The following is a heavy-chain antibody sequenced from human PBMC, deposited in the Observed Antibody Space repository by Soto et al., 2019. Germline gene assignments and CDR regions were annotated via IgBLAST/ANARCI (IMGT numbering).Heavy chain of an antibody. Sequence: PXGSLKLSCAASGFTFSNAWMSWVRQAPGRGLEWVGRIKSKTDGETTDYAAPVKGRFTISRDDSESTLFLQMNSLKTEDTAVYYCTTALRYSGAGAGAFDISGQGTMVTVSS. J-gene: IGHJ3*02. CDR2: IKSKTDGETT. V-gene: IGHV3-15*01. CDR3: TTALRYSGAGAGAFDI. CDR1: GFTFSNAW. D-gene: IGHD1-26*01.